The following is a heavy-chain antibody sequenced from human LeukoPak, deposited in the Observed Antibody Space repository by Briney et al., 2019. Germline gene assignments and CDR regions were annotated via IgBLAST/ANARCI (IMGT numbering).Heavy chain of an antibody. CDR1: GFTFSSYG. CDR3: AKVRTIMITFGGVMDY. CDR2: ISYDGSNK. D-gene: IGHD3-16*01. J-gene: IGHJ4*02. Sequence: PGGSLRLSCAASGFTFSSYGMHWVRQAPGKGLEWVAVISYDGSNKYYADSVKGRFTISRDNSKNTLYLQMNSLRAEDTAVYYCAKVRTIMITFGGVMDYWGQGTLVTVSS. V-gene: IGHV3-30*18.